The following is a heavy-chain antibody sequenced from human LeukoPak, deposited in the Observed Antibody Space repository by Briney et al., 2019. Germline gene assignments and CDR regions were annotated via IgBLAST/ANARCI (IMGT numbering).Heavy chain of an antibody. CDR2: ISGSGGST. CDR1: GFTFSSYG. D-gene: IGHD3-22*01. Sequence: GGSLRLSCAASGFTFSSYGMSWVRQAPGKGLEWVSAISGSGGSTYYADSVKGRFTISRDDSKNTLHLQMNSLRAEDTAVYYCAKSTAGYYYDSSGYAIDYWGQGTLVTVSS. J-gene: IGHJ4*02. V-gene: IGHV3-23*01. CDR3: AKSTAGYYYDSSGYAIDY.